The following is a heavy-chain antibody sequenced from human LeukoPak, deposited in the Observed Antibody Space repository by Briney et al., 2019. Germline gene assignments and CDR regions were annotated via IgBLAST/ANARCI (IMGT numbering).Heavy chain of an antibody. J-gene: IGHJ6*03. D-gene: IGHD3-22*01. Sequence: SVKVSCKASGGTFSSYAISWVRQAPGQGLEWMGGIIPILGIGSYIQKFQGRVTITADESTSTAYMELSSLRSEDTAVYYCADSPASNHYYMDVWGKGTTVTVSS. V-gene: IGHV1-69*13. CDR1: GGTFSSYA. CDR2: IIPILGIG. CDR3: ADSPASNHYYMDV.